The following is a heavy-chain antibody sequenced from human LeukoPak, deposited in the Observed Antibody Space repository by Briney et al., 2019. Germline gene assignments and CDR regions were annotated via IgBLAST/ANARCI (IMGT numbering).Heavy chain of an antibody. J-gene: IGHJ6*02. Sequence: PSETLSLTCTVSGYSISSGYYWGWIRQPPGKGLEWIGSIYHSGSTYYNPSLKSRVTISVDTSKNQFSLKLSSVTAADTAVYYCAGQYGDDYYYYGMDVWGQGTTVTVSS. CDR3: AGQYGDDYYYYGMDV. CDR2: IYHSGST. CDR1: GYSISSGYY. D-gene: IGHD4-17*01. V-gene: IGHV4-38-2*02.